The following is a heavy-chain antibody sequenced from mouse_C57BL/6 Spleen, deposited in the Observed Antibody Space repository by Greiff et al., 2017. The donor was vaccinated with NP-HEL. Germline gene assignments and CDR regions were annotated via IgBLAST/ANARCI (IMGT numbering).Heavy chain of an antibody. D-gene: IGHD1-1*01. J-gene: IGHJ4*01. CDR2: ISYDGSN. CDR1: GYSITSGYY. CDR3: ARERSSYEGGAMDY. V-gene: IGHV3-6*01. Sequence: EVKLEESGPGLVKPSQSLSLTCSVTGYSITSGYYWNWIRQFPGNKLEWMGYISYDGSNNYNPSLKNRISITRDTSKNQFFLKLNSVTTEDTATYYCARERSSYEGGAMDYWGQGTSVTVSS.